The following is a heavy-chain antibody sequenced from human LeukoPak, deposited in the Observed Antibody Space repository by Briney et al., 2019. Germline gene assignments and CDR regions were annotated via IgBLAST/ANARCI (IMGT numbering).Heavy chain of an antibody. D-gene: IGHD3-10*01. CDR3: AREAYYGSGSGAFDI. Sequence: PGRSLRLSCAASGFTFSSYAVHRVRQAPAKGLEKVAVISYDGSNKYYAESVKGRLTISRDNCKNTLYLQMNSLRAEDTAVYYCAREAYYGSGSGAFDIWGQGTMVTVSS. CDR2: ISYDGSNK. V-gene: IGHV3-30*04. J-gene: IGHJ3*02. CDR1: GFTFSSYA.